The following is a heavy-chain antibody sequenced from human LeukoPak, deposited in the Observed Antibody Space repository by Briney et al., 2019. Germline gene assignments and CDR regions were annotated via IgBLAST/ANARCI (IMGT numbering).Heavy chain of an antibody. V-gene: IGHV1-18*01. Sequence: GASVKVSCKASGYTFTNYGISWVRQAPGQGLEWMGWVSAYNGNTNYAQKLQGRVTMTTDTSTSTVYMELRSLRSDDTAVYYCARDFSGTGLYIDCWGQGTLVTVSS. CDR3: ARDFSGTGLYIDC. D-gene: IGHD3-10*01. CDR1: GYTFTNYG. J-gene: IGHJ4*02. CDR2: VSAYNGNT.